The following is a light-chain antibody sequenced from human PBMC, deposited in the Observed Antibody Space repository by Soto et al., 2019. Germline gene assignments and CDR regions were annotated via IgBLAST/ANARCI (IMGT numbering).Light chain of an antibody. Sequence: EIVLTQSPATLSFSRVERSTLSFRASQSVSSYLAWYHQKPGQAPRLLIYDASDRATGIPARFSGSGSGTDFTLTISSLEPEDFAVYYCQQRSNWPITFGQGTRLEI. V-gene: IGKV3-11*01. CDR3: QQRSNWPIT. CDR1: QSVSSY. CDR2: DAS. J-gene: IGKJ5*01.